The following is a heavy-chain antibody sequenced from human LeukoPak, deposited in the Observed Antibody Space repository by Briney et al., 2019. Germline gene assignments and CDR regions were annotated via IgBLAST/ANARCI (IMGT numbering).Heavy chain of an antibody. CDR3: ARDTYAGYEPLHY. CDR2: INPNNGGT. D-gene: IGHD5-12*01. CDR1: GYTFTGYY. J-gene: IGHJ4*02. Sequence: ASVKVSCKASGYTFTGYYIHWVRQAPGQGLEWMGWINPNNGGTNYAQKFQGRVTMTRDTSISTAYMELNGLTSDDTAVYYCARDTYAGYEPLHYWGQGTPVTVSS. V-gene: IGHV1-2*02.